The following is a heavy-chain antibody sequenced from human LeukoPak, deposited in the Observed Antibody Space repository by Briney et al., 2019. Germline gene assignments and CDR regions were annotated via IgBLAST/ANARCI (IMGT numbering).Heavy chain of an antibody. Sequence: GGSLRLSCAASGFTFSTYSMNWVRQAPGRGLEWVSSISSSSSYIYYADSVKGRLTVSRDNSKSTLYLQMNSLRAEDTAVYYCAKLSGYSYGLFDYWGQGTLVTVSS. CDR1: GFTFSTYS. CDR3: AKLSGYSYGLFDY. J-gene: IGHJ4*02. D-gene: IGHD5-18*01. V-gene: IGHV3-21*04. CDR2: ISSSSSYI.